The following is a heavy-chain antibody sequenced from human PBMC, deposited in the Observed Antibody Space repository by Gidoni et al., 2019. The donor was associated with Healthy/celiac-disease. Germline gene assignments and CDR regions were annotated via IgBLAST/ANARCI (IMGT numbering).Heavy chain of an antibody. V-gene: IGHV1-69*01. Sequence: GLEWMGGIIPIFGTANYAQKFQGRVTITADESTSTAYMELSSLRSEDTAVYYCARGTYYDFWSGYYPFDYWGQGTLVTVSS. D-gene: IGHD3-3*01. CDR3: ARGTYYDFWSGYYPFDY. CDR2: IIPIFGTA. J-gene: IGHJ4*02.